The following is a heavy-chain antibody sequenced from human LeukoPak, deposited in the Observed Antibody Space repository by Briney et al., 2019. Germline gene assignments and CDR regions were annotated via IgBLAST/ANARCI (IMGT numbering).Heavy chain of an antibody. CDR2: IYYSGST. CDR1: GGSISSYY. V-gene: IGHV4-59*01. Sequence: PSETLSLTCTVSGGSISSYYWSWIRQPPGKGLEWIGYIYYSGSTNYNPSLKSRVTISVDTSKNQFSLKLSSVTAADTAVYYCAINLLWFGEERLDYWGQGTLVTVSS. J-gene: IGHJ4*02. CDR3: AINLLWFGEERLDY. D-gene: IGHD3-10*01.